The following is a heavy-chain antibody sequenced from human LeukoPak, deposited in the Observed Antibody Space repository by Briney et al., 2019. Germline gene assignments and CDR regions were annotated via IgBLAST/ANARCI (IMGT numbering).Heavy chain of an antibody. D-gene: IGHD6-13*01. CDR1: GYTFTSYT. CDR2: INAGNGNT. Sequence: GASVKVSCKASGYTFTSYTMHWVRQAPGQRLEWMGWINAGNGNTKYSQKFQGRVTITRDTSASTAYMELSSLRSEDTAVYYCASSSSWYHDAFDIWGQGTMVTVSS. V-gene: IGHV1-3*01. CDR3: ASSSSWYHDAFDI. J-gene: IGHJ3*02.